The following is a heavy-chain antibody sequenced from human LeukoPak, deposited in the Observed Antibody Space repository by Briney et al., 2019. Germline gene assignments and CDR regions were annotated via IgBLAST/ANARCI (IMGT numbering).Heavy chain of an antibody. CDR3: PRDFLAEGDY. J-gene: IGHJ4*02. Sequence: GGSLRLSCEASGFIFSSYVMNWVRQAPGKGLEWVASINSGSSNTYYTESVKGRFTISRDDAKKSLYLQMDSLRVEDTAVYFCPRDFLAEGDYWGQGTRVTVSS. V-gene: IGHV3-21*01. CDR2: INSGSSNT. CDR1: GFIFSSYV.